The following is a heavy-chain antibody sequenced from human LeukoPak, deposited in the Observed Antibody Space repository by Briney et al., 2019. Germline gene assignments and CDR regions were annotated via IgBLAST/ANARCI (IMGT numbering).Heavy chain of an antibody. CDR3: ANQGSGGSSGFDY. J-gene: IGHJ4*02. D-gene: IGHD2-15*01. Sequence: ASVKVSCKASGYTFTAYFIHWVRQAPGQGLEWMGLINPSDDSTGYALKFQDRLTMTRDLSTSTVYMELSSLRSEDTAVYYCANQGSGGSSGFDYWGQGTLVTVSS. CDR2: INPSDDST. CDR1: GYTFTAYF. V-gene: IGHV1-46*01.